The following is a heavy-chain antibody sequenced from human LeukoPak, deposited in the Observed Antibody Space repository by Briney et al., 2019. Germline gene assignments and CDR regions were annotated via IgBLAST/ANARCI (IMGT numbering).Heavy chain of an antibody. D-gene: IGHD6-13*01. J-gene: IGHJ4*02. CDR3: VRHESGTNSWPFDY. V-gene: IGHV5-51*01. Sequence: GESLKISCKGSGYIFTNYWIGWVRRMPGKGLEGMGVIYPGDSDTRYSPSFQGQVTISADKSISTAYLQWSSLKASDTAMYYCVRHESGTNSWPFDYWGQGTLVTVSS. CDR1: GYIFTNYW. CDR2: IYPGDSDT.